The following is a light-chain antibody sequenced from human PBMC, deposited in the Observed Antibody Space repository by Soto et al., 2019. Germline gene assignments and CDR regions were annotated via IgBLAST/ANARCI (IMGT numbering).Light chain of an antibody. CDR1: QSVSSSY. CDR2: GTS. Sequence: EIVLTQSPGTLSLSPGERATLSCRASQSVSSSYLAWYQQKPGQAPRLLIYGTSGRATGIPDRFSGSGSGTDFTLTISRLEPEDFAVYYCQQYGSSPGGPFGPGTKVDSK. V-gene: IGKV3-20*01. J-gene: IGKJ3*01. CDR3: QQYGSSPGGP.